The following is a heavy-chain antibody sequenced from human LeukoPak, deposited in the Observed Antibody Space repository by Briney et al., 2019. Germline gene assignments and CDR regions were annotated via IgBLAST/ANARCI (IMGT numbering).Heavy chain of an antibody. CDR2: IYYSGST. J-gene: IGHJ4*02. Sequence: NPSQTLSLICTVSGGSISSGGYYWSWIRQHPGKGLEWIGYIYYSGSTYYNPSLKSRVTISVDTSKNQFSLKLSSVTAADTAVYYCARGYYDSSGYYPDPYYFDYWGQGTLGTVSS. D-gene: IGHD3-22*01. V-gene: IGHV4-31*03. CDR3: ARGYYDSSGYYPDPYYFDY. CDR1: GGSISSGGYY.